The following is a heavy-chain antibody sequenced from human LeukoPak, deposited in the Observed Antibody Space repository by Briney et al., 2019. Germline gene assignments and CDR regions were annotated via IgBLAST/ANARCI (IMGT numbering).Heavy chain of an antibody. J-gene: IGHJ5*02. V-gene: IGHV1-2*02. CDR1: GYTFTGYY. CDR2: INPNSGGT. Sequence: ASVKVSCKASGYTFTGYYMHWVRQAPGQGLEWMGWINPNSGGTNYAQKFQGRVTMTRDTSISTAYMELSRLRSDDTAVYYCAEGGHFWSGYPPFDPWGQGTLVTVSS. CDR3: AEGGHFWSGYPPFDP. D-gene: IGHD3-3*02.